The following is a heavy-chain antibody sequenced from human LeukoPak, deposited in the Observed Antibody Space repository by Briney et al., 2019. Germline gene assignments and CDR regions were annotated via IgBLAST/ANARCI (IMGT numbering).Heavy chain of an antibody. J-gene: IGHJ6*03. V-gene: IGHV1-18*01. CDR3: ARAGGLRYFDWSYYYYYYMDV. Sequence: ASVKVSCKTSGYSENFYGITWVRQVAGQGLEWMGWISAQHGQTEYAPNSQDRVTMTTDTYTNTAYMELRSLRSEDTAVYYCARAGGLRYFDWSYYYYYYMDVWGKGTTVTVSS. CDR2: ISAQHGQT. D-gene: IGHD3-9*01. CDR1: GYSENFYG.